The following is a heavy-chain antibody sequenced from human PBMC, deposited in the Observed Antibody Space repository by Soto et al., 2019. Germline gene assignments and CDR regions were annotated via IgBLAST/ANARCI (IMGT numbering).Heavy chain of an antibody. CDR2: ISYDGSNK. V-gene: IGHV3-30-3*01. D-gene: IGHD4-17*01. CDR3: ARGGGDYGDYVGYGMDV. Sequence: QVQLVESGGGVVQTGRSLRLSCAASGFTFSSYAMHWVRQAPGKGLEWVAVISYDGSNKYYADSVKGRFTISRDNSKNTLYRQMNSRRAEDTAVYYCARGGGDYGDYVGYGMDVWGQGTTVTVSS. J-gene: IGHJ6*02. CDR1: GFTFSSYA.